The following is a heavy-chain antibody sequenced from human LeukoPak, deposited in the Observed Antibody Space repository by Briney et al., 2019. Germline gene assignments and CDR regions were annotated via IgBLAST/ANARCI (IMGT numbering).Heavy chain of an antibody. CDR2: ISGSGGST. D-gene: IGHD4-23*01. CDR3: SKEGSVTTLVYYYYMDV. V-gene: IGHV3-23*01. Sequence: GGTLRLSCAASGFTFSTYGMSWVRQAPGKGLEGVSAISGSGGSTYHADSAKGRFPIPRGNSKNKVYLQMNSLRAEDTAVYYCSKEGSVTTLVYYYYMDVWGKGTTVTISS. J-gene: IGHJ6*03. CDR1: GFTFSTYG.